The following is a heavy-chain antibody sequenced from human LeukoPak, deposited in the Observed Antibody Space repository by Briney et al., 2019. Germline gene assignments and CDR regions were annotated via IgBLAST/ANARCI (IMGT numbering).Heavy chain of an antibody. V-gene: IGHV3-30*02. CDR2: IPYDGRNT. CDR1: GSTLSTNG. D-gene: IGHD3-10*01. J-gene: IGHJ4*02. CDR3: AKESSASYYFDY. Sequence: GGPLTLLCAASGSTLSTNGMYWLRQAPGRGLEWVAFIPYDGRNTYYADSVRGRFTISRDTSKTTLYLQMISLRAEDTAVYYCAKESSASYYFDYWGRGTLVTVSS.